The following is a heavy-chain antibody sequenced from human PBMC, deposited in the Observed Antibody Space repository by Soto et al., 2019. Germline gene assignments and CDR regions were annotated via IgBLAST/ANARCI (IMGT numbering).Heavy chain of an antibody. D-gene: IGHD4-17*01. V-gene: IGHV4-30-4*01. Sequence: QVQLQESGPGLVRPSQTLSLTCTVSGGSISSDHYHWTWIRQTPGNGLEWIGYIHYSGSVYYNPSLQSRVTMSVDTSKNLFSLKLSSVTAADTAVYFCVREDDGGDRDYYGLDVWGQGTTVTVSS. CDR1: GGSISSDHYH. CDR2: IHYSGSV. CDR3: VREDDGGDRDYYGLDV. J-gene: IGHJ6*02.